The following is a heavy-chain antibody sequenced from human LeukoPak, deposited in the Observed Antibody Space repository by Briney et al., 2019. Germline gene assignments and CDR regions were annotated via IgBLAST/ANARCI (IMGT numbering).Heavy chain of an antibody. CDR2: IYHSGST. V-gene: IGHV4-38-2*02. Sequence: SETLSLTCTVSGYSISSGYYWGWIRQPPGKGLEWIGSIYHSGSTYYNPSLKSRVTIPVDTSKNQFSLKLSSVTAADTAVYYCARDRVSEYYDSSGSNWDYWGQGTLVTVSS. CDR1: GYSISSGYY. CDR3: ARDRVSEYYDSSGSNWDY. J-gene: IGHJ4*02. D-gene: IGHD3-22*01.